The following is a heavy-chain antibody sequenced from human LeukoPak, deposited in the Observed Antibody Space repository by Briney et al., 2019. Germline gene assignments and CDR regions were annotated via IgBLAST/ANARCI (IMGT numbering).Heavy chain of an antibody. V-gene: IGHV3-30-3*01. D-gene: IGHD3-22*01. CDR2: ISYDGSNK. CDR3: AREDYYDGLDAFDI. Sequence: GGSLRLSCAASGFTFSSYAMHWVRQAPGKGLEWVAVISYDGSNKYYADSVKGRFTISRDNSKNTLYLQMNSLRAEDTAVYYCAREDYYDGLDAFDIWGQGTVVTVSS. J-gene: IGHJ3*02. CDR1: GFTFSSYA.